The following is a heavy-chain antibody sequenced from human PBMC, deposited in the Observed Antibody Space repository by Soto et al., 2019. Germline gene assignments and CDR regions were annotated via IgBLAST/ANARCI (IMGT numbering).Heavy chain of an antibody. CDR3: AREWELRYFDWSFGYGMGV. D-gene: IGHD3-9*01. Sequence: GGSLRLSCAASGFTFSDHYMDWVRQAPGKGLEWVGRTRNKANSYTTEYAASVKGRFTISRDDSKNSLYLQMNSLKTEDTAVHYCAREWELRYFDWSFGYGMGVWGQGTTVTVSS. CDR1: GFTFSDHY. CDR2: TRNKANSYTT. V-gene: IGHV3-72*01. J-gene: IGHJ6*02.